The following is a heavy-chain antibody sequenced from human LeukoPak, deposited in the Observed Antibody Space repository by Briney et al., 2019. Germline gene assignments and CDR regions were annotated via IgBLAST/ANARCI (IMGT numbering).Heavy chain of an antibody. D-gene: IGHD3-22*01. Sequence: ASVKVSCKASGYTFTSYAMHWVRQAPGQRLEWMGWINAGNGNTKYSQKFQGRVTITRDTSASTAYMELSSLRSEDTAVYYCARAGRYYDSSGYFSYWGQGTLVTVSS. CDR2: INAGNGNT. CDR1: GYTFTSYA. J-gene: IGHJ4*02. V-gene: IGHV1-3*01. CDR3: ARAGRYYDSSGYFSY.